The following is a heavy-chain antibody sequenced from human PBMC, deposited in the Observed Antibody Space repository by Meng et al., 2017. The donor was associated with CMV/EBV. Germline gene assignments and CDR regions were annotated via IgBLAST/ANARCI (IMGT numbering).Heavy chain of an antibody. V-gene: IGHV3-30-3*01. CDR2: ISYDGSNK. Sequence: GGSLRLSCAASGFTFSSYAMHWVHQAPGKGLEWVAVISYDGSNKYYADSVKGRFTISRDNSKNTLYLQMNSLRAEDTAVYYCARDRSRYSSGWLLDYWGQGTLVTVSS. CDR3: ARDRSRYSSGWLLDY. D-gene: IGHD6-19*01. J-gene: IGHJ4*02. CDR1: GFTFSSYA.